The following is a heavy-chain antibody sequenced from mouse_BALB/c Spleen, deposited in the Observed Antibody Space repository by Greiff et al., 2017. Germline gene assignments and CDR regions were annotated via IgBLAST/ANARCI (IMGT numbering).Heavy chain of an antibody. D-gene: IGHD2-14*01. CDR3: ARGGPYYRYDDGSYYYAMDY. V-gene: IGHV1-18*01. J-gene: IGHJ4*01. Sequence: EVQGVESGPELVKPGASMKISCKASGYSFTGYTMNWVKQSHGKNLEWIGLINPYNGGTSYNQKFKGKATLTVDKSSSTAYMELLSLTSEDSAVYYCARGGPYYRYDDGSYYYAMDYWGQGTSVTVSS. CDR2: INPYNGGT. CDR1: GYSFTGYT.